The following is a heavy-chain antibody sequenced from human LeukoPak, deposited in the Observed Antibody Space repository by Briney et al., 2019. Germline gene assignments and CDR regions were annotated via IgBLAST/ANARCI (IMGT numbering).Heavy chain of an antibody. CDR1: GFTFTSSA. V-gene: IGHV1-58*02. J-gene: IGHJ6*02. CDR3: AAESSLGYYYYGMDV. CDR2: IVVGSGNT. Sequence: ASVNVSCKASGFTFTSSAMQWVRQARGQRLEWIGWIVVGSGNTNYAQKFQERVTITRDMSTSTAYMELSSLRSEDTAVYYCAAESSLGYYYYGMDVWGQGTTVTVSS.